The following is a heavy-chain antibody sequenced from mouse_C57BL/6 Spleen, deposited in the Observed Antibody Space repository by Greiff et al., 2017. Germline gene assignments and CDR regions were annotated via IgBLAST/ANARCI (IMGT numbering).Heavy chain of an antibody. CDR2: ISTYYGDA. CDR3: ARWYCGSFYAMDY. Sequence: VKLQESGPELVRPGVSVKISCKGSGYTFTDYAMHWVKQSHAKSLERIGVISTYYGDASYNQKFKDKATMTVDKSSSAAYMELAILTPEDSAVYYCARWYCGSFYAMDYWGQGTSVTVSS. J-gene: IGHJ4*01. CDR1: GYTFTDYA. V-gene: IGHV1-67*01. D-gene: IGHD1-1*01.